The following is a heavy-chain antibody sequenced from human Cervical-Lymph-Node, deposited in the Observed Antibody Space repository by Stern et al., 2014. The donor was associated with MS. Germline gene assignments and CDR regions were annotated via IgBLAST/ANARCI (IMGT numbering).Heavy chain of an antibody. J-gene: IGHJ6*02. CDR1: GFTFSTYA. CDR3: AKDLGRGVVVVPLYGLDV. Sequence: EVQLVQSGGGLVQPGGSLRLSCAASGFTFSTYAFSWVRQAPGKGLEWVSRISDSGVYTYYADSVKGRFTISRDNSKSMLYLEMQSLRAEDTAVDHCAKDLGRGVVVVPLYGLDVWGQGTTVTVSS. D-gene: IGHD2-2*01. CDR2: ISDSGVYT. V-gene: IGHV3-23*04.